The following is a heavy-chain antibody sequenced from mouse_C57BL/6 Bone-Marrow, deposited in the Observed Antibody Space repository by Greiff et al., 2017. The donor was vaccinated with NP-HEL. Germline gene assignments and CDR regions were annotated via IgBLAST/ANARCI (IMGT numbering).Heavy chain of an antibody. CDR2: IYPRSGNT. V-gene: IGHV1-81*01. CDR3: AGEDETPLYCFGY. J-gene: IGHJ2*01. CDR1: GYTFTSYG. Sequence: QVQLQQSGAELVRPGASVKLSCTASGYTFTSYGISWVKQRTGQGLEWIGEIYPRSGNTYYNEKFKGKATLTADKSSSPAYMELRSLTSGSSAVYFCAGEDETPLYCFGYWGRGTALTVSA.